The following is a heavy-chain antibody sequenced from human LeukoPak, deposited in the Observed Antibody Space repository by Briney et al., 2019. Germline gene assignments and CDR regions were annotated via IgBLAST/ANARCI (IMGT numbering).Heavy chain of an antibody. V-gene: IGHV1-69*13. J-gene: IGHJ4*02. CDR2: IIPIFGTA. CDR3: AREAVAGRSGDDY. CDR1: GYTFTSYG. D-gene: IGHD6-19*01. Sequence: SVKVSCKASGYTFTSYGISWVRQAPGQGLEWMGGIIPIFGTANYAQKFQGRVTITADESTSTAYMELSSLRSEDTAAYYCAREAVAGRSGDDYWGQGTLVTVSS.